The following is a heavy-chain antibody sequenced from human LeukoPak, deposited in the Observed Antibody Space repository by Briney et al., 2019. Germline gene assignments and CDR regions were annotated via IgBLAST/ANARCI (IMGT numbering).Heavy chain of an antibody. J-gene: IGHJ4*02. V-gene: IGHV4-61*01. Sequence: SETLSLTCTVSGGSVSSGSYYWSWIRQPPGKGLEWIGYIYYSGSTNYNPSLKSRVTISVDTSKNQFSLKLSSVTAADTAVYYCARRDRWDYGGNFAHWGQGTLVTVSS. CDR1: GGSVSSGSYY. CDR3: ARRDRWDYGGNFAH. D-gene: IGHD4-23*01. CDR2: IYYSGST.